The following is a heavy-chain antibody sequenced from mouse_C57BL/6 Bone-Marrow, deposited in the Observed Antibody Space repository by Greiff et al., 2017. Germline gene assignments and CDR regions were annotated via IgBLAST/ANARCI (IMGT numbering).Heavy chain of an antibody. CDR2: IHPSDSDT. Sequence: QVQLQQPGAELVKPGASVKVSCKASGYTFTSSWMHWVKQRPGQGLEWIGRIHPSDSDTNYNQKFKGKATFTVDKSSSTAYLQLSSLTSEDSAVYYGAIGVIAGLLCGYWGQGTTLTVSS. V-gene: IGHV1-74*01. CDR1: GYTFTSSW. CDR3: AIGVIAGLLCGY. D-gene: IGHD1-1*02. J-gene: IGHJ2*01.